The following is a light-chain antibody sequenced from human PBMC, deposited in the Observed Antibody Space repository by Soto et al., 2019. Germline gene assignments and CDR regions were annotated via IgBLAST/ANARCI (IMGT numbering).Light chain of an antibody. V-gene: IGLV1-47*01. CDR3: ASWDDSLSGPV. Sequence: QSVLTQPPSASGTPGQRVTISCSGSSSNIGSNYVYWYQQLPGTAPKLLIYRNNERPSGVPDRFSGSKSGTSASLAISGLRSEDEGDYSCASWDDSLSGPVFGGGTKLTVL. CDR1: SSNIGSNY. J-gene: IGLJ3*02. CDR2: RNN.